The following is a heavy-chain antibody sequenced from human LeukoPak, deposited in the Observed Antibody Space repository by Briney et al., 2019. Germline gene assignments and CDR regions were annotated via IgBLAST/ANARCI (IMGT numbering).Heavy chain of an antibody. CDR1: GYTFTSYD. CDR3: ARGRSRKVGALDY. J-gene: IGHJ4*02. V-gene: IGHV1-8*01. D-gene: IGHD1-26*01. CDR2: MNPNSGNT. Sequence: GASVKVSCKASGYTFTSYDINWVRQATGQGLEWMGWMNPNSGNTVYAQNFQGRVTMTRNTSISTAYMELSSLRSEDTAVYYCARGRSRKVGALDYWGQGTLVTVSS.